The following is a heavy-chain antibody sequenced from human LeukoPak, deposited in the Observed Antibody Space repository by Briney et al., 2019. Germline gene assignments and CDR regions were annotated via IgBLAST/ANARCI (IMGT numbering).Heavy chain of an antibody. J-gene: IGHJ6*02. CDR2: ISYDGSNK. CDR1: GYSFTSYW. D-gene: IGHD4-17*01. CDR3: ARAVTTPLGENPYGMDV. V-gene: IGHV3-30*19. Sequence: GESLKISCKASGYSFTSYWIGWVRQAPGKGLEWVAVISYDGSNKYYADSVKGRFTISRDNSKNTLYLQMNSLRAEDTAVYYCARAVTTPLGENPYGMDVWGQGTSVTVSS.